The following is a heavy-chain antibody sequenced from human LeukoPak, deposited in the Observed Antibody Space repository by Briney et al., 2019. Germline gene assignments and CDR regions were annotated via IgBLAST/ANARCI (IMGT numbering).Heavy chain of an antibody. CDR2: IKQDGSEK. J-gene: IGHJ4*02. D-gene: IGHD7-27*01. V-gene: IGHV3-7*04. Sequence: GGSLRLSCAASGFTFSSYAMSWVRQAPGKGLEWVANIKQDGSEKYYVDSVKGRFTISRDNAKNSLYLQMNSLRAEDTAVYYCARADWGSRHFDYWGQGTLVTVSS. CDR1: GFTFSSYA. CDR3: ARADWGSRHFDY.